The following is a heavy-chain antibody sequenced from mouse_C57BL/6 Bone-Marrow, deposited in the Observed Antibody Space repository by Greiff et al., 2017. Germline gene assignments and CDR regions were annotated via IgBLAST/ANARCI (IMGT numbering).Heavy chain of an antibody. D-gene: IGHD1-1*01. CDR1: GYTFTGYW. Sequence: QVQLQQSGAELMKPGASVKLSCKATGYTFTGYWIEWVKQRPGHGLEWIGEILPGSGSTNYNEKFKGKATFTADTSANTAYMQLSSLKTEDSAIYYCASSYYYGSSLYAMDYWGQGTSVTVSS. J-gene: IGHJ4*01. CDR2: ILPGSGST. CDR3: ASSYYYGSSLYAMDY. V-gene: IGHV1-9*01.